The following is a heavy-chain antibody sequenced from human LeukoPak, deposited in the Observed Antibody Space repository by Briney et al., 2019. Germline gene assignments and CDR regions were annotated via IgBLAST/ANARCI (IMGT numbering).Heavy chain of an antibody. CDR1: GGSISNTNW. J-gene: IGHJ4*02. D-gene: IGHD2-8*01. CDR2: ISLTGLT. Sequence: SETLSLTCSVSGGSISNTNWWSWVRQPPGQGLEWIGEISLTGLTHYNPSLESRVTVSLDKSKNQLSLNLTSVTAADTAVYFCSRENGAFSPFGYWGQGTLVTVLS. CDR3: SRENGAFSPFGY. V-gene: IGHV4-4*02.